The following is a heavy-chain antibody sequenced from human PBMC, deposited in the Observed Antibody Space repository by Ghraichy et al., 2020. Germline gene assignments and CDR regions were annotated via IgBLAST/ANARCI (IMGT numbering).Heavy chain of an antibody. V-gene: IGHV3-21*01. D-gene: IGHD2-2*01. J-gene: IGHJ6*03. CDR3: VRVVVPAASFYFYYMDV. CDR2: ISSTGTYI. Sequence: GSLRLSCAASGLTFSTYTMNWVRQAPGKGLEWISSISSTGTYIYYADSVQGRFTISRDNAKKSLFLQMNSLRAEDTAVYYCVRVVVPAASFYFYYMDVWGKGTTVIVSS. CDR1: GLTFSTYT.